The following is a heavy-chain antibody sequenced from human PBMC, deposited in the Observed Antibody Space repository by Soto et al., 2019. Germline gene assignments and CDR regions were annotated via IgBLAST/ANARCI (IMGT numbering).Heavy chain of an antibody. V-gene: IGHV4-59*11. D-gene: IGHD3-3*01. CDR1: GGSISGHY. CDR2: FYNSGST. J-gene: IGHJ4*02. CDR3: ASKTSTIFGVTFDH. Sequence: SEPLSLTCSVSGGSISGHYWSWIRQPPGKGLEWIGYFYNSGSTNYNPSLKSRVTISVDTSKNQFSLNLRSVTAADTAVYYCASKTSTIFGVTFDHWGQGTLVTVSS.